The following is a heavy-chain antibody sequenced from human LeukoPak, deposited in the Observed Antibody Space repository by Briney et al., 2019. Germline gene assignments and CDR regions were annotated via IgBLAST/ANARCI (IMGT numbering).Heavy chain of an antibody. CDR3: ARVGLDLRSSSVFDH. Sequence: SETLSLTCTVSGASINSGDFFWSWIRQAPGQGLEWIGNIYYSGSTSSNPSLRSRTTLSVDTSKNEFSLRLRSVTAADTAVYYCARVGLDLRSSSVFDHWGQGTLDTVSS. V-gene: IGHV4-30-4*08. CDR2: IYYSGST. D-gene: IGHD3-3*01. CDR1: GASINSGDFF. J-gene: IGHJ4*02.